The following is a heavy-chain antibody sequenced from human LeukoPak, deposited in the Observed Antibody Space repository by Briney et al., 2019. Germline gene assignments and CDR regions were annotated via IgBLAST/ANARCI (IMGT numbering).Heavy chain of an antibody. J-gene: IGHJ6*02. CDR2: IYTSGST. Sequence: SQTLSLTCTVSGGSISSGSYYWSWIRQPAGKGLEWIGRIYTSGSTNYNPSLKSRVTISVDTSKNQFSLKLSSVTAADTAVYYCARGTRSSWSNYYGMDVWGQGTTVTVSS. CDR3: ARGTRSSWSNYYGMDV. CDR1: GGSISSGSYY. D-gene: IGHD6-13*01. V-gene: IGHV4-61*02.